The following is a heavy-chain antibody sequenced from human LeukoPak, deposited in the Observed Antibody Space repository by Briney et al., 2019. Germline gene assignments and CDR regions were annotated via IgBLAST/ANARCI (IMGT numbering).Heavy chain of an antibody. J-gene: IGHJ4*02. CDR2: IYYTGST. Sequence: PSETLSLTCTVSGGSISSYYWSWIRQPPGKGLEWIGYIYYTGSTNYNPFLTSRVNISVDTSKNQFSLNLTSVTAADTAVYYCARWGSIAVARFDYWGQGTLVTVSS. CDR1: GGSISSYY. V-gene: IGHV4-59*01. D-gene: IGHD6-6*01. CDR3: ARWGSIAVARFDY.